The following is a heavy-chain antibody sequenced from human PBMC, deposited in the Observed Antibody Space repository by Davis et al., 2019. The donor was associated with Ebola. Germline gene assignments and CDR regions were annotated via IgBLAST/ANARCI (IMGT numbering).Heavy chain of an antibody. CDR2: IHGSGRT. J-gene: IGHJ4*02. Sequence: MPSATLSLTCTVSGRSISGFFWSWIRQSPGEGLEWIVYIHGSGRTSYNPSFKSRVTISLDMSKNQFSLKVGSVTAADTAVYYCVRHFRGYDWGQGIPVTVSS. V-gene: IGHV4-59*08. CDR3: VRHFRGYD. D-gene: IGHD5-12*01. CDR1: GRSISGFF.